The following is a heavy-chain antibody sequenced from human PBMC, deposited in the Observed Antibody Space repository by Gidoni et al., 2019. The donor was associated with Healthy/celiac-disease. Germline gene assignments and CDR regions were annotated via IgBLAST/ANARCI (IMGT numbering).Heavy chain of an antibody. D-gene: IGHD2-15*01. V-gene: IGHV1-3*01. CDR1: GYTFTSYA. Sequence: QVQLVQSGAEVKKPGASVTVSCKASGYTFTSYAMHWVRQAPGQRLEWMGWINAGNGNTKYSRKFQGRVTITRDTSASTAYMELSSLRSEDTAVYYCARSPCSGGSCRASWFDPWGQGTLVTVSS. CDR3: ARSPCSGGSCRASWFDP. J-gene: IGHJ5*02. CDR2: INAGNGNT.